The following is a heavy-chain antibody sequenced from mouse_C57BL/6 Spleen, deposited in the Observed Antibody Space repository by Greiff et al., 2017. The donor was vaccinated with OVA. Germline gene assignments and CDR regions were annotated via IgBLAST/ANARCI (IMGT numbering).Heavy chain of an antibody. CDR2: IYPGDGDT. J-gene: IGHJ4*01. Sequence: QVQLQQSEAELVKPGASVKISCKASGYAFSSYWMNWVKQRPGKGLEWIGQIYPGDGDTNYNGKFKGKATLTADKSSSTAYMQLSSLTSEDSAVYFCARLHYYGSSYLYAMDYWGQGTSVTVSS. CDR3: ARLHYYGSSYLYAMDY. CDR1: GYAFSSYW. D-gene: IGHD1-1*01. V-gene: IGHV1-80*01.